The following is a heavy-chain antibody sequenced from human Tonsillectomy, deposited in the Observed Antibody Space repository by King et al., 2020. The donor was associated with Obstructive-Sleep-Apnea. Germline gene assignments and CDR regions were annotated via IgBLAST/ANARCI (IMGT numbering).Heavy chain of an antibody. CDR2: ISGSGGST. CDR1: GFTFSSYA. J-gene: IGHJ5*02. V-gene: IGHV3-23*04. CDR3: AKLVTVDILVVTDNAGWFDP. Sequence: VQLVQSGGGLVQPGGSLRLSCAASGFTFSSYAMSWVRHAPGKGLEWVAVISGSGGSTDYADSVKGRFTISRDNSKNMLYLQMNSLRAEDTAVYYCAKLVTVDILVVTDNAGWFDPWGQGTLVTVSS. D-gene: IGHD2-21*02.